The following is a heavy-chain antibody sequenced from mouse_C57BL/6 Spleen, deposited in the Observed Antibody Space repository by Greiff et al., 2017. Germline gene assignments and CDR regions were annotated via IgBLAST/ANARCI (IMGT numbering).Heavy chain of an antibody. CDR2: INPGNGGT. Sequence: VQLQQPGTELVKPGASVKLSCKASGYTFTSYWMHWVKQRPGQGLEWIGNINPGNGGTNYNEKFKSKATLTLDKSSSTAYMQLSSLTSEASAVEDYASGGGDVFASWGAGTLVTV. CDR3: ASGGGDVFAS. J-gene: IGHJ3*01. CDR1: GYTFTSYW. V-gene: IGHV1-53*01. D-gene: IGHD3-3*01.